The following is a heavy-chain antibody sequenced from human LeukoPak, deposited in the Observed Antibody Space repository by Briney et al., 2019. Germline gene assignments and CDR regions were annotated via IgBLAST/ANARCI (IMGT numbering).Heavy chain of an antibody. CDR2: IYYSGST. Sequence: SQTLSLTCTVSGGSISSGDYYWSWIRQPPGKGLEWIGYIYYSGSTYYNPSLKSRVTISVDTSKNQFSLKLSSETAADTAVYYCARRPRGYSYGWFDYWGQGTLVTVSS. V-gene: IGHV4-30-4*08. J-gene: IGHJ4*02. CDR1: GGSISSGDYY. CDR3: ARRPRGYSYGWFDY. D-gene: IGHD5-18*01.